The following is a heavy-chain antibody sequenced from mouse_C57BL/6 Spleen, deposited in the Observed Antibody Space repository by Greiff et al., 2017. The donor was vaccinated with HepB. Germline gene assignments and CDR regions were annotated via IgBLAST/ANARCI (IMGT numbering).Heavy chain of an antibody. CDR3: ARDTRYQPFFDY. CDR2: ISDGGSYT. Sequence: EVKLVESGGGLVKPGGSLKLSCAASGFTFSSYAMSWVRQTPEKRLEWVATISDGGSYTYYPDNVKGRFTISRDNAKNNLYLQMSHLKSEDTAMYYCARDTRYQPFFDYWGQGTTLTVSS. J-gene: IGHJ2*01. D-gene: IGHD2-12*01. CDR1: GFTFSSYA. V-gene: IGHV5-4*01.